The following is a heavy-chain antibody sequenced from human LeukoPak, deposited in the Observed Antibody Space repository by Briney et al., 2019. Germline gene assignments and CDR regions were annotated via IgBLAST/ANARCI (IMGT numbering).Heavy chain of an antibody. D-gene: IGHD6-6*01. Sequence: GGSLRLSCAASGFTFDDYTMHWVRQAPGKGLEGVSLISWDGGSTYYADSVKGRFTISRDNRKNSLYLQMNSLRTEDTALYYCAIEYSSLNYFDYWGQGTLVTVSS. CDR2: ISWDGGST. J-gene: IGHJ4*02. CDR1: GFTFDDYT. CDR3: AIEYSSLNYFDY. V-gene: IGHV3-43*01.